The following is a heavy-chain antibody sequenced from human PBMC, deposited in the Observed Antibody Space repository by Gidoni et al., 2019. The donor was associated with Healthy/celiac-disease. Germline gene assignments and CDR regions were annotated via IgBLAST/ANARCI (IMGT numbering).Heavy chain of an antibody. CDR1: GFNFSSYA. CDR2: ISGSGGST. D-gene: IGHD2-2*01. V-gene: IGHV3-23*01. Sequence: EVQLLESGGGLVQPGGSLRLSCAAPGFNFSSYAMSWVRQAPGKGLEWVSAISGSGGSTYYADSVKGRFTISRDNSKNTLYLQMNSLRAEDTAVYYCAKEWDIVVAYYYYGMDVWGQGTTVTVSS. CDR3: AKEWDIVVAYYYYGMDV. J-gene: IGHJ6*02.